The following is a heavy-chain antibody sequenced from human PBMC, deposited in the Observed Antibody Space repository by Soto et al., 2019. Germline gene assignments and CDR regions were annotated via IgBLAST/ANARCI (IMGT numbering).Heavy chain of an antibody. CDR3: ARRLTKTVSALGY. CDR1: GFTFTSFA. J-gene: IGHJ4*02. D-gene: IGHD2-8*01. V-gene: IGHV3-30*09. Sequence: GGSLRLSCSASGFTFTSFAIHWVRQAPGKGLEWVAVISENGVNKYSAESVRGRFVISRDNSKNTVELEMNSPRPEDTAIYFCARRLTKTVSALGYWGQGTLVTVSS. CDR2: ISENGVNK.